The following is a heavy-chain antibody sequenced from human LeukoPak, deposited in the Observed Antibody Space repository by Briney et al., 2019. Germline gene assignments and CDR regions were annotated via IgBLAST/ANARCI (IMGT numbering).Heavy chain of an antibody. CDR1: GDSISSGDYY. D-gene: IGHD2-15*01. CDR3: ARDRCSGGSCFAWDFDY. Sequence: SETLSLTCTVSGDSISSGDYYWSWIRQPAGKGLEWIGSFYHSGSTYYSPSLKSRVTISVDTSKNQFSLKVSSVTAADTAVYYCARDRCSGGSCFAWDFDYWGQGIQVTVSS. V-gene: IGHV4-38-2*02. CDR2: FYHSGST. J-gene: IGHJ4*02.